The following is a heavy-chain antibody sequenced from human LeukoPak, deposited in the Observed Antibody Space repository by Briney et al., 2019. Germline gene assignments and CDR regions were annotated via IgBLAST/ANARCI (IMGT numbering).Heavy chain of an antibody. Sequence: PSETLSRICVVSGGSLSSSSSYWGWIRQPPGKGLEWIGGTYYSGSTYYNPSLKSRVTISLDTSKNQFSLKLSSVTAADTAVYYCAREITWHMDVWGKGTTVTVSS. J-gene: IGHJ6*03. CDR2: TYYSGST. V-gene: IGHV4-39*07. CDR1: GGSLSSSSSY. D-gene: IGHD1-14*01. CDR3: AREITWHMDV.